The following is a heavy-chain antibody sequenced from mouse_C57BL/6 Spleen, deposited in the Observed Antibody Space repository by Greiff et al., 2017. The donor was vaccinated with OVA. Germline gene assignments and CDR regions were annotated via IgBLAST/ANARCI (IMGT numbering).Heavy chain of an antibody. CDR2: IYPGDGDT. D-gene: IGHD2-12*01. J-gene: IGHJ4*01. CDR3: ARLYDGAIDY. CDR1: GYAFSSYW. V-gene: IGHV1-80*01. Sequence: QVQLQQSGAELVKPGASVKISCKASGYAFSSYWMNWVKQRPGKGLAWIGQIYPGDGDTNYNGKFKGKATLTADKSSITAYMQLSSLTSEDSAVYFCARLYDGAIDYWGQGTSVTVSS.